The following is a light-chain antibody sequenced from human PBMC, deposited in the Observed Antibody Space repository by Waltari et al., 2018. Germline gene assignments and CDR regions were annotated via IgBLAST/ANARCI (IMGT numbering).Light chain of an antibody. CDR1: QGVSTN. V-gene: IGKV3-15*01. J-gene: IGKJ2*01. Sequence: EIVMTQSPVTLSVSPGERATLSCRASQGVSTNLAGYQKIPGQAPKLLIYGTSKRATGIPARVSGSGSGTDFTLTISSLQSEDSAVYFCQQYASWPPRYTFGQGTKLEIK. CDR2: GTS. CDR3: QQYASWPPRYT.